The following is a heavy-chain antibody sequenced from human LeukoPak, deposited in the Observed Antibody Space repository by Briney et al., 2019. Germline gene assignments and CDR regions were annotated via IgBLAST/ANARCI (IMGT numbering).Heavy chain of an antibody. J-gene: IGHJ4*02. CDR1: GGTFSSYA. CDR2: IIPIFGTA. D-gene: IGHD6-19*01. Sequence: SVKVSCKASGGTFSSYAISWVRQGPGQGLEWVGGIIPIFGTANYAQKFQGRVTITADESTSTAYMELSSLRSEDTAVYYCARGTRHSSGWYYYFDYWGQGTLVTVSS. V-gene: IGHV1-69*13. CDR3: ARGTRHSSGWYYYFDY.